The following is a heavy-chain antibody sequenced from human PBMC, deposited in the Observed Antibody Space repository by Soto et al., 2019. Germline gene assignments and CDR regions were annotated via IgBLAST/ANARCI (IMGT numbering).Heavy chain of an antibody. CDR2: IRGRADNYAT. CDR1: GFIFSGTT. D-gene: IGHD2-15*01. J-gene: IGHJ4*02. V-gene: IGHV3-73*02. Sequence: EGQLVESGGDLVQPGGSLKLSCAASGFIFSGTTIHWVRQASGEGLEWVGLIRGRADNYATGYAASVNGRFTISRDDSQKTAYMQMNSLKPEDTAVYFCTRAQDGNNADYWGQGTLVTVSS. CDR3: TRAQDGNNADY.